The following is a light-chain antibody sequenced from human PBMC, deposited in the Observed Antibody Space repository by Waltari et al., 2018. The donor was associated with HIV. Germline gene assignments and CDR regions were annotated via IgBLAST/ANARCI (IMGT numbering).Light chain of an antibody. CDR1: QNISGY. CDR3: QQSYSHPRT. V-gene: IGKV1-39*01. CDR2: ATS. Sequence: DMRLTPYPSPLSASVSDRLAITCRASQNISGYLNWYQQRPGKAPKLLIYATSTLQSRVPTRFSGNESGTDFTLTISGLQPEDFATYYCQQSYSHPRTFGQGTKVEVK. J-gene: IGKJ1*01.